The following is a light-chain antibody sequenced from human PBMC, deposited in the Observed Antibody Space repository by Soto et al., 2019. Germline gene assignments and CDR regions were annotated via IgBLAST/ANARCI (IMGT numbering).Light chain of an antibody. V-gene: IGKV1-39*01. CDR3: QQCFSIPPT. J-gene: IGKJ1*01. CDR1: HSIDNY. CDR2: AAS. Sequence: DIQMTQSPSSLSASVGDRITITCRASHSIDNYLSWYQLKPGKAPRLLIYAASNLQRGVPSRFTGSGSGTDFTLTISNLQPDDFAVYYCQQCFSIPPTFGHGTKVETK.